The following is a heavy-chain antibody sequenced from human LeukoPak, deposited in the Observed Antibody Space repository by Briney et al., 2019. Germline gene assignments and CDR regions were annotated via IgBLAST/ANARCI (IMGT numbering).Heavy chain of an antibody. CDR1: GFTFSSYE. D-gene: IGHD3-10*02. CDR3: AELGITMIGGV. J-gene: IGHJ6*04. V-gene: IGHV3-48*03. Sequence: PGGSLRLSCAASGFTFSSYEMNWVRQALGKGLEWVSYISSSGSTIYYADSVKGRFTISRDNAKNSLYLQVNSLRAEDTAVYYCAELGITMIGGVWGKGTTVTISS. CDR2: ISSSGSTI.